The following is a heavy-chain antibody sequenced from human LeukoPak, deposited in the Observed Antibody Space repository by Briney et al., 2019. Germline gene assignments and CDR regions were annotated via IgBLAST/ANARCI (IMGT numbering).Heavy chain of an antibody. D-gene: IGHD2-2*01. CDR1: GFTFSSHW. CDR2: INSDGSST. Sequence: GGSLRLSSAASGFTFSSHWMHWVRQVPGKGLVWVSRINSDGSSTTYADSVKGRFTISRDNANNTLYLQMNSLRPEDTAVYYCARDKRPAANDAFDIWGQGTMVTVSS. J-gene: IGHJ3*02. CDR3: ARDKRPAANDAFDI. V-gene: IGHV3-74*01.